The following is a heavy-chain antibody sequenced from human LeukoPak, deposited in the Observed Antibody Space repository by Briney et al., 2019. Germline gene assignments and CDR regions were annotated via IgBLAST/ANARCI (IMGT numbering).Heavy chain of an antibody. J-gene: IGHJ5*02. CDR2: IFYSGST. D-gene: IGHD1-1*01. CDR3: ARGLDTNWPIGWFDP. Sequence: KASETLSLTCTVSSGSISTSNYYWGWVRQPPGKALEWIGNIFYSGSTYYSPSLKSRVTMSVDTSKNQFSLKLSSVTAADTAVYYCARGLDTNWPIGWFDPWGQGTLVTVSS. V-gene: IGHV4-39*07. CDR1: SGSISTSNYY.